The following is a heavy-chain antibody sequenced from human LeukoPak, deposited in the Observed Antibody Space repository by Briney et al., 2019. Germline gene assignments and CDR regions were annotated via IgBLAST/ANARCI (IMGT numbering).Heavy chain of an antibody. CDR2: ISGSGGST. CDR3: AKDQGRITMIVVVNYFDY. D-gene: IGHD3-22*01. CDR1: GFTLSSYA. J-gene: IGHJ4*02. V-gene: IGHV3-23*01. Sequence: GGYLRLSCAASGFTLSSYAMSWVRQAPGKGLEWVSAISGSGGSTYYADSVKGRFTISRDNSKNTLYLQMNSLRAEDTAVYYCAKDQGRITMIVVVNYFDYWGQGTLVTVSS.